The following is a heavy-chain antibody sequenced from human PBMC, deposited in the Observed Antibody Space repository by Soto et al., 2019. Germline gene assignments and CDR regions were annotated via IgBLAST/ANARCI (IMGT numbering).Heavy chain of an antibody. D-gene: IGHD6-19*01. CDR2: IPYDGNNK. CDR3: VRGSPAVSGRFYYHHLDG. J-gene: IGHJ6*02. CDR1: GFIFSTYV. V-gene: IGHV3-30-3*01. Sequence: GGSLRLSCAASGFIFSTYVMHWVRQTPGKGLEWVAGIPYDGNNKYYTDSVKGRLTISRDNSRNTLKLQMNSLRVEDTAVYYCVRGSPAVSGRFYYHHLDGWGQGTTVTVSS.